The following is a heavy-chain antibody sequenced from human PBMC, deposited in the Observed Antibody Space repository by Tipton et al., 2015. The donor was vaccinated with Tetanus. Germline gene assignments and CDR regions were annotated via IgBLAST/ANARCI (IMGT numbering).Heavy chain of an antibody. D-gene: IGHD4-11*01. J-gene: IGHJ4*02. CDR3: ARLASYSNHLDA. V-gene: IGHV4-30-4*01. CDR1: GGSINSTDDY. CDR2: IYYSGSA. Sequence: TLSLTCSVSGGSINSTDDYWSWVRQPPGKGLEWIGYIYYSGSAYYNPSLKSRVTLSVDTSNNQFSLKLNSVTAADTAVYYCARLASYSNHLDAWGQGALVTVSS.